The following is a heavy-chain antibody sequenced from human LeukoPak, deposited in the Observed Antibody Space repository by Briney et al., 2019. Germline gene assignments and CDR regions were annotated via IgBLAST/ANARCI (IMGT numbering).Heavy chain of an antibody. Sequence: GGSLRLSCAASGFTFSSYAMHWVRQAPGKGLEWVAVISYDGNNKYYADSVKGRFTISRDNSKNTLYLQMNSLRAEDTAVYYCARGQWLAFFFDYWGQGTLVTVSS. CDR3: ARGQWLAFFFDY. CDR2: ISYDGNNK. D-gene: IGHD6-19*01. CDR1: GFTFSSYA. J-gene: IGHJ4*02. V-gene: IGHV3-30-3*01.